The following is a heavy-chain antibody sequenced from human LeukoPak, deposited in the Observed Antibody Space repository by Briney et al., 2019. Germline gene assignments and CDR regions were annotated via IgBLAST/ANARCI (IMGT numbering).Heavy chain of an antibody. CDR2: IKQDGRET. V-gene: IGHV3-7*01. CDR3: ARDRLSIQVAGKKGRPYNDGMDV. D-gene: IGHD6-19*01. J-gene: IGHJ6*02. Sequence: GGSLRLSCAASGFTFSSYWMTWVRQAPGRGLEWVANIKQDGRETYYVDSVKGRFTISRDNAKNSLYLQMKSLGAEDTAVYFCARDRLSIQVAGKKGRPYNDGMDVWGQGTTVTVS. CDR1: GFTFSSYW.